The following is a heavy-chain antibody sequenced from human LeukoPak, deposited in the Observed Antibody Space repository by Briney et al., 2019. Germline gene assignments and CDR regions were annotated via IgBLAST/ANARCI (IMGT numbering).Heavy chain of an antibody. J-gene: IGHJ5*02. D-gene: IGHD1-26*01. Sequence: SETLSLTCTVSGGSINSYYWSWIRQPPGKGLEWIAYIYYSGITNYNPSLKSRVSISVDTSKNLFSLSLSSVTAADTAVYYCARHAVYSGDYSFWFDPWGLGTLVTVSS. CDR1: GGSINSYY. CDR3: ARHAVYSGDYSFWFDP. CDR2: IYYSGIT. V-gene: IGHV4-59*08.